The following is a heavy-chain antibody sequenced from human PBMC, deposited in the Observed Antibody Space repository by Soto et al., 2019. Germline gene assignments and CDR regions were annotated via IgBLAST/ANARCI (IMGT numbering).Heavy chain of an antibody. CDR2: IVPIFGTA. D-gene: IGHD3-3*01. J-gene: IGHJ6*02. CDR1: GGTFSSYA. CDR3: ASPTREWLPPARDYYYGMDV. Sequence: QVQLVQSGAEVKQPGSSVKVSCKASGGTFSSYAISWVRQAPGQGLEWMGGIVPIFGTANYAQKFQGRVTITADKSTSPAYMELSSLRSEDTAVYYCASPTREWLPPARDYYYGMDVWGQGTTVPVSS. V-gene: IGHV1-69*06.